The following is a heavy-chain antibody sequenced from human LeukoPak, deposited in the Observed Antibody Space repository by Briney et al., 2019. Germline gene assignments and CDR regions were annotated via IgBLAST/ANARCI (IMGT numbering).Heavy chain of an antibody. V-gene: IGHV1-2*02. J-gene: IGHJ4*02. Sequence: ASVKVSCKASGYTFTGYYMHWVRQAPGQGLEWMGWINPNSGGTNYTQKFQGRVTMTRDTSISTAYMELSRPRSDDTAVYYCARDQAAAGYLTSGENFDYWAREPWSPSPQ. CDR1: GYTFTGYY. CDR3: ARDQAAAGYLTSGENFDY. D-gene: IGHD6-13*01. CDR2: INPNSGGT.